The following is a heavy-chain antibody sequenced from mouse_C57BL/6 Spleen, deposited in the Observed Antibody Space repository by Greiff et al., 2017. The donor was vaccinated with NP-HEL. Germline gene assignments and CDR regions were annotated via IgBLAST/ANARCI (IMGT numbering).Heavy chain of an antibody. CDR1: GYTFTSYW. D-gene: IGHD3-3*01. Sequence: QVQLQQPGAELVKPGASVKVSCKASGYTFTSYWMHWVKQRPGQGLEWIGRIHPSDSDTNYNQKFKGKATLTVDKSSSTAYMPLSSLTSEDSAVYYCAISGGDFYAMDYWGQGTSVTVSS. J-gene: IGHJ4*01. V-gene: IGHV1-74*01. CDR2: IHPSDSDT. CDR3: AISGGDFYAMDY.